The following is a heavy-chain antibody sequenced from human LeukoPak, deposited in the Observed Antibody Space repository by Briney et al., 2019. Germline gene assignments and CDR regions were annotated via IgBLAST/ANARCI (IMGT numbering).Heavy chain of an antibody. CDR3: ASGFSSSPYFDC. Sequence: GGSLRLSCAASGFTFSTYYMNWVRQAPGKGLESVSLITGSSSYIYYTDSVKGRFTISRDNAKNSLFLQMNSLRDEDTAVYYCASGFSSSPYFDCWGQGTLVTVSS. D-gene: IGHD6-6*01. V-gene: IGHV3-21*01. CDR1: GFTFSTYY. J-gene: IGHJ4*02. CDR2: ITGSSSYI.